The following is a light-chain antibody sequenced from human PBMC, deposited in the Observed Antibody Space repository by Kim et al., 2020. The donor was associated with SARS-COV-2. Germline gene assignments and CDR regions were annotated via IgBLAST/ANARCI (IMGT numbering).Light chain of an antibody. CDR1: SSNIGSNT. CDR2: RNN. J-gene: IGLJ3*02. Sequence: GQRGTVSCSGSSSNIGSNTVNWYQQLPGTAPKLLIYRNNQRPSGVPDRFSASKSGTSASLAISGLQSEDEADYYCAAWDDSLNGWVFGGGTQLTVL. CDR3: AAWDDSLNGWV. V-gene: IGLV1-44*01.